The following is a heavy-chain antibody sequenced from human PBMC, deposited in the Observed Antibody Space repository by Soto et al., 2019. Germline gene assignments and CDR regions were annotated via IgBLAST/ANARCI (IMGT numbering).Heavy chain of an antibody. D-gene: IGHD6-19*01. V-gene: IGHV3-23*01. J-gene: IGHJ4*02. Sequence: EVQLLESGGGLVQPGRSLRPSCAASGFTFSSYAMNWVRQAPGKGLEWVSAMSGTGGSTYYADSVKGRFTISRDNSKNTLYLQMNSLRVEDTAVFYCAKAGFSSGWSPSYFYYWGQGTLVTVSS. CDR3: AKAGFSSGWSPSYFYY. CDR1: GFTFSSYA. CDR2: MSGTGGST.